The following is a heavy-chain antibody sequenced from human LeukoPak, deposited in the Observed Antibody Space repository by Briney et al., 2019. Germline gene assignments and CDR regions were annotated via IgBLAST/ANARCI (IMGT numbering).Heavy chain of an antibody. CDR2: ISGNGNNI. J-gene: IGHJ4*02. Sequence: GGSLRLSCAASGFTFEDYAMHWVRQGPGKGLEWVSLISGNGNNIYYADSVKGRFTTSRDNSKNSLYLQMNSLRTEDTALYYCAKDLPQYYDFWSGHYGGFDYWGQGTLVTVSS. V-gene: IGHV3-43*02. CDR1: GFTFEDYA. D-gene: IGHD3-3*01. CDR3: AKDLPQYYDFWSGHYGGFDY.